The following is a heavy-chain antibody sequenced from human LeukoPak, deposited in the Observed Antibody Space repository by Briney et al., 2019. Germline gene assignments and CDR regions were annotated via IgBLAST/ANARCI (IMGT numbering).Heavy chain of an antibody. CDR3: TRRWFGELYAFDI. CDR1: GGSITSNSYY. CDR2: MYYSGNT. J-gene: IGHJ3*02. D-gene: IGHD3-10*01. V-gene: IGHV4-39*01. Sequence: SETLSLTCTVSGGSITSNSYYWGWIRQPPGKGLEWIGTMYYSGNTYYNPSLKSRVTISGDTSKNQFSLKLTSVTAADTAVYYCTRRWFGELYAFDIWGQGTMVTISS.